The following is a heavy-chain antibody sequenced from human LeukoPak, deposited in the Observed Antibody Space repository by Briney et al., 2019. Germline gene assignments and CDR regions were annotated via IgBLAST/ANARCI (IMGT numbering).Heavy chain of an antibody. Sequence: SETLSLTCTVSGGSISSGGYYWSWIRQHPGRGLEWIGYIYYSGSTYYNPSLKSRVTISVDTSKNQFSLKLSSVTAADTAVYYCARDQTAWFDPWGQGTLVTVSS. CDR2: IYYSGST. V-gene: IGHV4-31*03. CDR3: ARDQTAWFDP. CDR1: GGSISSGGYY. D-gene: IGHD2-21*02. J-gene: IGHJ5*02.